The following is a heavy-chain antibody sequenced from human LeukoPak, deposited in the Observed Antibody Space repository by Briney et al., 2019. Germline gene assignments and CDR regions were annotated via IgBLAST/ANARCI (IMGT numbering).Heavy chain of an antibody. CDR3: ARASGYAEVEY. CDR1: GDSISNYY. D-gene: IGHD5-12*01. V-gene: IGHV4-59*01. CDR2: IYYTGST. Sequence: SETLSLTCTVSGDSISNYYWTWIRQPPGKGLEWIGYIYYTGSTNYNPSLTSRVTISVDTSKNQFSLKLSSVTAADTAVYYCARASGYAEVEYWGQGTLVTVSS. J-gene: IGHJ4*02.